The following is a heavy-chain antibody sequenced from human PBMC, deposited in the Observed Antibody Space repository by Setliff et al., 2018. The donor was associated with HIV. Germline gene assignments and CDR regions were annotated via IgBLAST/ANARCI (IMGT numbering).Heavy chain of an antibody. CDR1: GFSLSTSGVC. J-gene: IGHJ4*02. V-gene: IGHV2-5*02. CDR3: ARRRQQWLVFDY. CDR2: IYWDDDK. Sequence: SGPTLVNPTQTLTLTCTFSGFSLSTSGVCVGWIRQPPGKALEWLALIYWDDDKAYSPSLKSRLTIIKDTSKNQVVFTVTNMDPVDTATYYCARRRQQWLVFDYWGQGTLVTVSS. D-gene: IGHD6-19*01.